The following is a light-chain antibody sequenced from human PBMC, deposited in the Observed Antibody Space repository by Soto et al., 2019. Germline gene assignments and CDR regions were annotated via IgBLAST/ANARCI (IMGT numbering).Light chain of an antibody. Sequence: QLVLTQPPSVSGAPGQRVTISCTGSNSNIGAGYDVHWYQQLPGTAPKLLIYGNNNRPSGVPDRFSGSKSGTSGSLAITGLQAEDEADYYCQSYDSSLSGSHVVFGGGTKLTVL. CDR3: QSYDSSLSGSHVV. J-gene: IGLJ2*01. CDR1: NSNIGAGYD. V-gene: IGLV1-40*01. CDR2: GNN.